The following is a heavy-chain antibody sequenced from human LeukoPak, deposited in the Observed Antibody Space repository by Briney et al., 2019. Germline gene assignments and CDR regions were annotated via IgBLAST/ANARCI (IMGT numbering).Heavy chain of an antibody. V-gene: IGHV4-30-2*01. J-gene: IGHJ3*02. D-gene: IGHD1-26*01. CDR3: ARENGSVRAFDI. CDR1: GGSISSGGYY. CDR2: IYHSGST. Sequence: PSEALSLTCTVSGGSISSGGYYWSWIRQPPGKGLEWIGYIYHSGSTYYNPSLKSRVTISVDRSKNQFSLKLSSVTAADTAVYYCARENGSVRAFDIWGQGTMVTVSS.